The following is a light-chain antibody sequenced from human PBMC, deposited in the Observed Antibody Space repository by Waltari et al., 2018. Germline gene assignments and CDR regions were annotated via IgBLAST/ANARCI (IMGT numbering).Light chain of an antibody. V-gene: IGLV1-44*01. CDR3: AAWDDSLNGWV. CDR2: NND. CDR1: NSNIGSKT. J-gene: IGLJ3*02. Sequence: QSALTQPPSASGTPGQRVTMSCSGSNSNIGSKTVNWFQHFPGTAPKLLIYNNDQRPSGVPDRGSGSKSGTSASLAISGLQSEDEADYYCAAWDDSLNGWVFGGGTKLTVL.